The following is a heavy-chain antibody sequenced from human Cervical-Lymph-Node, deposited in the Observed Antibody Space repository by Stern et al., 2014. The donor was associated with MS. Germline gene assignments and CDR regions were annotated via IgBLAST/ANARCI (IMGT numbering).Heavy chain of an antibody. J-gene: IGHJ5*01. D-gene: IGHD6-19*01. CDR2: SFWDDDK. Sequence: QLTLKESGPTLVPPTQTLTLTCTFSGFSLSTSGMGVGWIRQPPGQDLEWLALSFWDDDKRYSPSLKNRLTVTKDTSKNQVVLTISDMDPMDTATYYCAHSRGGWYSWFDSWGQGTLVTVSS. V-gene: IGHV2-5*02. CDR1: GFSLSTSGMG. CDR3: AHSRGGWYSWFDS.